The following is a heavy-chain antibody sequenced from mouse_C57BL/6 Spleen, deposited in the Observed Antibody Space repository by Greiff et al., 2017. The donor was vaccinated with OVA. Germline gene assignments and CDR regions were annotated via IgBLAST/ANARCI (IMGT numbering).Heavy chain of an antibody. Sequence: VQLQQPGAELVMPGASVKLSCKASGYTFTSYWMHWVKQRPGQGLEWIGEIDPSDSYTNYNQKFKGKSTLTVDKSSSTAYMQLSSLTSEDSAVYYCARERDYDVAYWGQGTLVTVSA. D-gene: IGHD2-4*01. CDR1: GYTFTSYW. CDR2: IDPSDSYT. CDR3: ARERDYDVAY. J-gene: IGHJ3*01. V-gene: IGHV1-69*01.